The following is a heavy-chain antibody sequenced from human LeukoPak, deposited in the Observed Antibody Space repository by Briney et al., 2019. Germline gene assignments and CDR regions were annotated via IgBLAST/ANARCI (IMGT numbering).Heavy chain of an antibody. D-gene: IGHD5-24*01. CDR2: IYYSGST. CDR1: GGSISSYY. J-gene: IGHJ4*02. Sequence: LETLSLTCTVSGGSISSYYWSWIRQPPGKGPEWIGYIYYSGSTNYNPSLKSRVTISVDTSKNQFSLKLSSVTAADTAVYYCARAIGMATAFDYWGQGTLVTVSS. CDR3: ARAIGMATAFDY. V-gene: IGHV4-59*01.